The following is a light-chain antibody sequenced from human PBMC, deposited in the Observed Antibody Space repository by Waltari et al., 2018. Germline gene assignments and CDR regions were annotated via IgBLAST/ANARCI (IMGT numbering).Light chain of an antibody. V-gene: IGLV3-1*01. J-gene: IGLJ1*01. Sequence: SYELTQSPSVSVSPGQTASNTCFGDQLGDKHTCWYQQKPGQPPVLVIYQDNKRPSGNPERFSVSKSGNTATLTISGTQAIDEADYYCQAWDSTAPYVFGTGTKVTVL. CDR1: QLGDKH. CDR2: QDN. CDR3: QAWDSTAPYV.